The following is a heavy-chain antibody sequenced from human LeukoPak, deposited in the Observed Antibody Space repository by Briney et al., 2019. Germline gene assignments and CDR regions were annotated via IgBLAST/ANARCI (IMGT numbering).Heavy chain of an antibody. CDR1: GFTSSDYY. Sequence: GGSLRLSCAASGFTSSDYYMSWIRQAPGKGLEWVSYISSSGSTIYYADSVKGRFTISRDNAKNSLYLQMNSLRAEDTAVYYCARARPDYSNYPRLNYYMDVWGKGTTVTVSS. CDR3: ARARPDYSNYPRLNYYMDV. CDR2: ISSSGSTI. V-gene: IGHV3-11*01. J-gene: IGHJ6*03. D-gene: IGHD4-11*01.